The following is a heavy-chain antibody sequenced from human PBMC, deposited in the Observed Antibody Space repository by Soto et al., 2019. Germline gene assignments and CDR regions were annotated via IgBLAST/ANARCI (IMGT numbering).Heavy chain of an antibody. CDR3: ARGGYDSSGYYYVGAFDI. D-gene: IGHD3-22*01. V-gene: IGHV3-30-3*01. CDR1: GFTFSSYA. CDR2: ISYDGSNK. Sequence: GGSLRLSCAASGFTFSSYAMHWVRQAPGKGLEWVAVISYDGSNKYYADSVKGRFTISRDNSKNTLYLQMNSLRAEDTAVYYCARGGYDSSGYYYVGAFDIWGQGTMLTVSS. J-gene: IGHJ3*02.